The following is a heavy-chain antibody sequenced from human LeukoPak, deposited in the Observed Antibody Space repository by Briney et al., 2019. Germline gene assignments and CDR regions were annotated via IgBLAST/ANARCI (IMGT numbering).Heavy chain of an antibody. CDR3: ARRTYFYDSSGYYFDY. CDR1: VGSISSYY. CDR2: IYYSGST. J-gene: IGHJ4*02. D-gene: IGHD3-22*01. Sequence: SETLSLTCTVSVGSISSYYWSWIRQPPGKGLECIGYIYYSGSTNYNPSLKSRVTISVDTSKNQSSLKLSSVTAADTAVYYCARRTYFYDSSGYYFDYWGQGTLVTVSS. V-gene: IGHV4-59*01.